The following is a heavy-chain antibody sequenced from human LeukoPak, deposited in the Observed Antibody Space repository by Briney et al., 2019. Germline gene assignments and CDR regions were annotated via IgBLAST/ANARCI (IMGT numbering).Heavy chain of an antibody. CDR2: INHSGST. Sequence: SETLSLTCAVYGGSFSGYYWSWIRQPPGKGLEWIGEINHSGSTNYNPSLKSRVTISVDTSKNQFSPKLSSVTAADTAVYYCARIRARRGYSYGLIDYWGQGTLVTVSS. CDR3: ARIRARRGYSYGLIDY. J-gene: IGHJ4*02. CDR1: GGSFSGYY. V-gene: IGHV4-34*01. D-gene: IGHD5-18*01.